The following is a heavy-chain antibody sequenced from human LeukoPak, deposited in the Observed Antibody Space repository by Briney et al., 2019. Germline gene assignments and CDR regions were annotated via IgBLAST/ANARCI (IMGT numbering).Heavy chain of an antibody. CDR3: ARAAYYGSINYFDY. J-gene: IGHJ4*02. CDR1: GGSISSSSYY. Sequence: SETLSLTCTVSGGSISSSSYYWGWIRQPPGKGLEWIGSIYYSGNTYFNPSLKSRVTISVDTSKKQFSLKPNYVTAADAAVYYCARAAYYGSINYFDYWGQGTLVTVSS. D-gene: IGHD3-10*01. CDR2: IYYSGNT. V-gene: IGHV4-39*01.